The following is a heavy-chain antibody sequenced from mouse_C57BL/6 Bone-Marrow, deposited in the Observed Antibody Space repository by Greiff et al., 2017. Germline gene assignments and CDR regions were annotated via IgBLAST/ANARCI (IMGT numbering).Heavy chain of an antibody. CDR3: AREGSNDVRYFDV. Sequence: QVQLQQPGAELVKPGASVKLSCKASGYTFTSYWMQWVKQRPGQGLEWIGQIDPSDSYTNYNQKFKGTATFTVDTSSSTASMQLSSLTSEDSAVYYCAREGSNDVRYFDVWGTATPLTASS. D-gene: IGHD2-12*01. CDR1: GYTFTSYW. J-gene: IGHJ1*03. V-gene: IGHV1-50*01. CDR2: IDPSDSYT.